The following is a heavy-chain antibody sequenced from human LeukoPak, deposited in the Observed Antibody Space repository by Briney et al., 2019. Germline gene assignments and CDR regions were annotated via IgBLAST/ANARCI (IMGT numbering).Heavy chain of an antibody. V-gene: IGHV3-7*05. CDR3: ASGGSYFGY. CDR1: GFTFSSYW. Sequence: GGSLRLSCEGSGFTFSSYWMRWVRQAPGKGLEWVANIKQDGSEKYYVDSVKGRFTISRDTAKNSLFLQMNSLRADDTAVYYCASGGSYFGYWGQGTLVTVSS. CDR2: IKQDGSEK. J-gene: IGHJ4*02.